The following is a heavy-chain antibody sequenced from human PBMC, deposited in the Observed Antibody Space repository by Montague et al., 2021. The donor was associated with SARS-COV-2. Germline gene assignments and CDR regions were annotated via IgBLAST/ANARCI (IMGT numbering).Heavy chain of an antibody. J-gene: IGHJ6*02. V-gene: IGHV2-70*01. CDR2: IDWDDDK. CDR1: GFSLSTSGMC. CDR3: ARMVTIFSLGGFYYYYGMDV. D-gene: IGHD3-9*01. Sequence: PALVKPTQTLTLTCTFSGFSLSTSGMCVSWIRQPPGKALEWLALIDWDDDKYYSTSLKTRLTISKDTSKNQVVLTMTNMDPVDTATYYCARMVTIFSLGGFYYYYGMDVWGQGTTVTGSS.